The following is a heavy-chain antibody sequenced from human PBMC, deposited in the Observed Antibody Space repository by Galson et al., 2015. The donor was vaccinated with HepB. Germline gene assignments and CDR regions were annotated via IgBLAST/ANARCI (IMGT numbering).Heavy chain of an antibody. CDR3: ARVYSTGYSSGWSDY. CDR1: GYTFTGYY. CDR2: INPNSGGT. D-gene: IGHD6-19*01. Sequence: SVKVSCKASGYTFTGYYMHWVRQAPGQGLEWMGRINPNSGGTNYAQKFQGRVTMTRDTSISTAYMELSRLRSDDTAVYYCARVYSTGYSSGWSDYWGQGTLVTVSS. J-gene: IGHJ4*02. V-gene: IGHV1-2*06.